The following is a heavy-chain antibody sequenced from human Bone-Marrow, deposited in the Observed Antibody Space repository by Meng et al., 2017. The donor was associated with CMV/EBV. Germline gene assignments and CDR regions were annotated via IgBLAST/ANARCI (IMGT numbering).Heavy chain of an antibody. D-gene: IGHD2-2*02. CDR3: AREGCSSTSCYTGGWYDP. CDR1: GGSISSYY. Sequence: GSLRLSCTVSGGSISSYYWSWIRQPPGKGLKWIGYIYYSGSTNYNPSLKSRVTISVDTSKNQFSLKLSSVTAADTAVYYCAREGCSSTSCYTGGWYDPWGQGTLVAVSS. CDR2: IYYSGST. V-gene: IGHV4-59*01. J-gene: IGHJ5*02.